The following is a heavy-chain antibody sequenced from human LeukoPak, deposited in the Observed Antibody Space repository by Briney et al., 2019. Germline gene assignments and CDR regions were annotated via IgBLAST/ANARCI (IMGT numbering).Heavy chain of an antibody. CDR3: ARSQGPGSFDY. CDR1: GFTVSSNY. V-gene: IGHV3-66*01. J-gene: IGHJ4*02. CDR2: IYSGGST. D-gene: IGHD3-10*01. Sequence: GGSLRLSCAASGFTVSSNYMSWVHQAPGKGLERVSVIYSGGSTYYADSVKGRFTISRDDSKNTLYLQMNSLRAEDTAVYYCARSQGPGSFDYWGQGTLVTVSS.